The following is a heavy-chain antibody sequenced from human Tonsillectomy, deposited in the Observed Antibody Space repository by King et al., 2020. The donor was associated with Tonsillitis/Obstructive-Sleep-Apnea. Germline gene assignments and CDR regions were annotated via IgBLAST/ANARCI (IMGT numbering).Heavy chain of an antibody. D-gene: IGHD2-15*01. V-gene: IGHV4-34*01. CDR1: GGSFSGYY. CDR2: INHSGST. Sequence: VQLQQWGAGLLKPSETLSLTCAVYGGSFSGYYWSWIRQPPGKGLEWIGEINHSGSTNYNPSLKSRVTISVDTSKNQVSLKLSSVTAADPAVYYCARGRGGTIPYWGQGTLVTVSS. J-gene: IGHJ4*02. CDR3: ARGRGGTIPY.